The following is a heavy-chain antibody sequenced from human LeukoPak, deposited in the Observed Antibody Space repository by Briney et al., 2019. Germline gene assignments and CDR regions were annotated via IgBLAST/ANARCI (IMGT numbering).Heavy chain of an antibody. CDR3: AKAPAYCGGDCYSGYLQH. CDR1: GFTFSSYA. J-gene: IGHJ1*01. Sequence: GGSLRLSCAASGFTFSSYAMSWVRQAPGKGLEWVSGINGGGGNTYYADSVKGRLTISRDNSKNTLYLQMNSPRVEDTAVYYCAKAPAYCGGDCYSGYLQHWGQGTLVTVSS. D-gene: IGHD2-21*01. CDR2: INGGGGNT. V-gene: IGHV3-23*01.